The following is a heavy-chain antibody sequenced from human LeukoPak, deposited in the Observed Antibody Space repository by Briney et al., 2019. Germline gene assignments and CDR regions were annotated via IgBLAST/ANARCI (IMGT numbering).Heavy chain of an antibody. V-gene: IGHV1-46*03. CDR2: INPSGGST. CDR3: ASTSSGSPDAFDI. D-gene: IGHD1-26*01. Sequence: GASVKVSCKASGYTFTSYYMHWVRQAPGQGLERMGIINPSGGSTSYAQKFQGRVTMTRDTSTSTVYMELSSLRSEDTAVYYCASTSSGSPDAFDIWGQGTMVTVSS. CDR1: GYTFTSYY. J-gene: IGHJ3*02.